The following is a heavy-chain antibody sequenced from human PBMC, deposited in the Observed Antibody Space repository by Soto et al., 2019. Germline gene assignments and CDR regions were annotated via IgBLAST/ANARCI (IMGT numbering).Heavy chain of an antibody. V-gene: IGHV3-74*01. Sequence: GGSLRLSCAASGFTFSSYWMHWVRQAPGKGLVWVSRINSDGSSTSYADSVKGRFTISRDNAKNTLYLQMNSLRAEDTAVYYCARATNFYDFWSGYEGENDAFDIWGQGTMVTVSS. CDR2: INSDGSST. CDR1: GFTFSSYW. D-gene: IGHD3-3*01. J-gene: IGHJ3*02. CDR3: ARATNFYDFWSGYEGENDAFDI.